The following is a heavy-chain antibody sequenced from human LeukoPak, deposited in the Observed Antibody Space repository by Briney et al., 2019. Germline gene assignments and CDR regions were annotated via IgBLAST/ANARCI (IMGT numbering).Heavy chain of an antibody. D-gene: IGHD3-16*01. CDR2: IYTSGST. Sequence: SETLSLTCTVSGGSISSSSYYWSWIRQPAGKGLEWIGRIYTSGSTNYNPSLKSRVTISVDTSKNQFSLKLSSVTAADTAVYYCARRGEGWAFDIWGQGTMVTVSS. CDR3: ARRGEGWAFDI. V-gene: IGHV4-61*02. J-gene: IGHJ3*02. CDR1: GGSISSSSYY.